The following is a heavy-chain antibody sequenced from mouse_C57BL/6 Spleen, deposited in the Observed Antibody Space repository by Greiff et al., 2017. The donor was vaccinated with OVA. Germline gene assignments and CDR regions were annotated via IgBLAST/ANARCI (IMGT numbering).Heavy chain of an antibody. CDR2: ISYDGSN. CDR1: GYSITSGYY. CDR3: AREGSPYFDY. Sequence: EVKLVESGPGLVKPSQSLSLTCSVTGYSITSGYYWNWIRQFPGNKLEWMGYISYDGSNNYNPSLKNRISITRDTSKNQFFLKLNSVTTEDTATYYCAREGSPYFDYWGQGTTLTVSS. V-gene: IGHV3-6*01. J-gene: IGHJ2*01.